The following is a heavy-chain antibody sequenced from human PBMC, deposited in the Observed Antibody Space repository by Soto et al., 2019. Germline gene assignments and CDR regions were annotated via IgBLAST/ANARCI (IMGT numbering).Heavy chain of an antibody. CDR1: GFTFSSYW. V-gene: IGHV3-74*01. D-gene: IGHD4-17*01. CDR2: INSDGSST. J-gene: IGHJ3*02. CDR3: ARVHYGEPNHAFDI. Sequence: EVQLVESGGGLVQPGGSLRLSCAASGFTFSSYWMHWVRQAPGKGLVWVSRINSDGSSTRYADSVKGRFTISRDNAKNTLYLQMIILRAEDTAVYYCARVHYGEPNHAFDIWGQGTMVTVSS.